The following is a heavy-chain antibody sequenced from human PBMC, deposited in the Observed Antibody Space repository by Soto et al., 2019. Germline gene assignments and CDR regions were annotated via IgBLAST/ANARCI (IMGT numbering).Heavy chain of an antibody. CDR3: ARISSVDPYGYVNGGLDV. V-gene: IGHV4-59*01. CDR1: GGSIRSYY. CDR2: FYHSGNS. Sequence: IVSGGSIRSYYWSWIRQSPEKGLEWIGYFYHSGNSNYNPSLKSRVTISVDTSKNQLSLSLRSVTAADTAVYFCARISSVDPYGYVNGGLDVWGQGTTVTVSS. J-gene: IGHJ6*02. D-gene: IGHD5-18*01.